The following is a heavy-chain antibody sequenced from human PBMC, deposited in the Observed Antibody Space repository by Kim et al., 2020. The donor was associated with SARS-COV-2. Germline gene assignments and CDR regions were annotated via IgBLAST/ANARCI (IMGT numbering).Heavy chain of an antibody. CDR1: GFTFDDYG. J-gene: IGHJ3*02. D-gene: IGHD3-16*01. Sequence: GGSLRLSCVVSGFTFDDYGINWVRQAPGKGLEWVSGINWNGGVRRYGDSVKGRFTISRDDAKKSLYLQMNNLRAEDTAIYYCAKELGTKTWTVGENALDIWGQGTMVTVSS. V-gene: IGHV3-20*04. CDR2: INWNGGVR. CDR3: AKELGTKTWTVGENALDI.